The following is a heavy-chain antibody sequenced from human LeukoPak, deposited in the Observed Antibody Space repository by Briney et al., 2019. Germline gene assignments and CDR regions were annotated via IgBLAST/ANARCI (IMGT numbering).Heavy chain of an antibody. Sequence: GGSLRLSCAASGFTVSSNYMSWVRQAPGKGLEWVSVIYSGGSTYYADSVKGRFTISRDNSKNTLYLQMNSLRAEDTAVYYCASPTRGLRFDYWGQGTLVTVSS. V-gene: IGHV3-66*01. CDR1: GFTVSSNY. CDR3: ASPTRGLRFDY. CDR2: IYSGGST. J-gene: IGHJ4*02. D-gene: IGHD4-17*01.